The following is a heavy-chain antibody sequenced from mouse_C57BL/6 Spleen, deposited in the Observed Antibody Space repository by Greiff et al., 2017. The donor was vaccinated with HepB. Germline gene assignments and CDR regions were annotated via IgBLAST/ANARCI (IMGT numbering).Heavy chain of an antibody. J-gene: IGHJ2*01. V-gene: IGHV1-4*01. CDR2: INPSSGYT. CDR1: GYTFTSYT. D-gene: IGHD1-1*01. CDR3: ARSYGSSFDY. Sequence: VQRVESGAELARPGASVKMSCKASGYTFTSYTMHWVKQRPGQGLEWIGYINPSSGYTKYNQKFKDKATLTADKSSSTAYMQLSSLTSEDSAVYYCARSYGSSFDYWGQGTTLTVSS.